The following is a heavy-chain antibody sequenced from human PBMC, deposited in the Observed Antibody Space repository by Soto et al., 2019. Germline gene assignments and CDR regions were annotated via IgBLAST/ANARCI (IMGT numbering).Heavy chain of an antibody. CDR2: IRQDGSEI. V-gene: IGHV3-7*01. CDR3: AREGMTTASAYYYYYGMDV. D-gene: IGHD4-17*01. CDR1: GFTFSSNW. Sequence: GGSLRLSCVGSGFTFSSNWMTWVRQAPGKGLEWVANIRQDGSEINYVDSVKGRFTISRDNTKNSLYLQMNSLRAEDTAVYYYAREGMTTASAYYYYYGMDVWGQGTTVTVSS. J-gene: IGHJ6*02.